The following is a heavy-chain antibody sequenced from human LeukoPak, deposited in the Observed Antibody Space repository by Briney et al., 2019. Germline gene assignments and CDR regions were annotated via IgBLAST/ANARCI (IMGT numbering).Heavy chain of an antibody. J-gene: IGHJ4*02. CDR2: INPNSGGT. Sequence: ASVKVSCKASGYTFTGYYMYWVRQAPGQGLEWMGWINPNSGGTNYAQKFQGRVTMTRDTSISTAYMELSRLRSDDTAVYYCARAPFLYYYDSSGYSHLNFDYWGQGTLVTVSS. CDR3: ARAPFLYYYDSSGYSHLNFDY. D-gene: IGHD3-22*01. CDR1: GYTFTGYY. V-gene: IGHV1-2*02.